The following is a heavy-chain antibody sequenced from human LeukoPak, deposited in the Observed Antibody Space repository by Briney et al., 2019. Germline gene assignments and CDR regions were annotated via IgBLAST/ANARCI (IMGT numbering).Heavy chain of an antibody. CDR3: AKIRPLEMATGHFDY. CDR2: IKSKTDGGTT. J-gene: IGHJ4*02. CDR1: GFTFSNAW. D-gene: IGHD5-24*01. Sequence: GGSLRLSCAASGFTFSNAWMSWVRQAPGKGLEWVGRIKSKTDGGTTDYAAPVKGRFTISRDDSKNTLYLQMDSLRAEDTAVYYCAKIRPLEMATGHFDYWGQGTLVTVSS. V-gene: IGHV3-15*01.